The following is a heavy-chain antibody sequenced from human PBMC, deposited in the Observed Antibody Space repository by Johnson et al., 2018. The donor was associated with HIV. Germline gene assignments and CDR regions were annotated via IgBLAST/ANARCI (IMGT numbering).Heavy chain of an antibody. CDR2: IKRKTDGGTT. CDR1: GFSFSGYG. J-gene: IGHJ3*02. CDR3: TTETYYYDSSGYYYGHAFDI. D-gene: IGHD3-22*01. V-gene: IGHV3-15*01. Sequence: VQLVESGGGVVQPGRFLRLSCAASGFSFSGYGMHWVRQAPGKGLEWVGRIKRKTDGGTTDYASPVKGRLTISRDDSKNTLYLQMNSLKTEDTAVYYCTTETYYYDSSGYYYGHAFDIWGQGTMVTVSS.